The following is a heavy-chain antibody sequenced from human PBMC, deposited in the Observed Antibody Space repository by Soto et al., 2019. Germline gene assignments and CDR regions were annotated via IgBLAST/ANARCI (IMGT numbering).Heavy chain of an antibody. Sequence: EEQLVESGGGLVKPGWSLRLSCAASGFTFSTSIMNWVRQAPGTGLEWVSSITSSSSHMFYADSVKGRFTISRDNARNSLYLQMNSLRAEDTAIYYCTTALGRVPTITWGQRTLVTVSS. CDR1: GFTFSTSI. CDR3: TTALGRVPTIT. CDR2: ITSSSSHM. J-gene: IGHJ4*02. V-gene: IGHV3-21*06. D-gene: IGHD5-12*01.